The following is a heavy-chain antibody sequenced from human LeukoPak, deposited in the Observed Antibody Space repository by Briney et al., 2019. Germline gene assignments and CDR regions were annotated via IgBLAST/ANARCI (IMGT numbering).Heavy chain of an antibody. CDR1: GGSFSGYY. Sequence: PSETLSLTCAVSGGSFSGYYWSWLRQPPWKGLEWIGEINHSGSTNYNPSLKSRVTISVDTSKNQFSLKLSSVTAADTAVYYCARVAVAGRGHNWFDPWGQGTLVTVSS. J-gene: IGHJ5*02. CDR3: ARVAVAGRGHNWFDP. D-gene: IGHD6-19*01. CDR2: INHSGST. V-gene: IGHV4-34*01.